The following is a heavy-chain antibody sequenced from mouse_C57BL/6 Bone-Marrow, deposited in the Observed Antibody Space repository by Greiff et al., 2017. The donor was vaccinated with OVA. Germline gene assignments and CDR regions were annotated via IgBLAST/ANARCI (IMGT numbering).Heavy chain of an antibody. CDR3: ARSYGDYGLDY. Sequence: VQLMESGAELVKPGASVKISCKASGYTFTDYYINWVKQRPGQGLEWLGKIGPGSGRTYYNEKFKGKATLTADKSSSTAYMQLSSLTSEDSAVYFCARSYGDYGLDYWGQGTSVTVSS. CDR1: GYTFTDYY. V-gene: IGHV1-77*01. J-gene: IGHJ4*01. D-gene: IGHD2-13*01. CDR2: IGPGSGRT.